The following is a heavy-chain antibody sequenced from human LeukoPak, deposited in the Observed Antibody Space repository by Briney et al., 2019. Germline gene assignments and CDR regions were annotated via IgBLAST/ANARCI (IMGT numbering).Heavy chain of an antibody. D-gene: IGHD6-13*01. CDR1: GFTFSSYS. V-gene: IGHV3-21*01. CDR3: ARELAAGQGFDY. J-gene: IGHJ4*02. CDR2: ISSSSSYI. Sequence: GGSLRLSCAASGFTFSSYSMNWVRQAPGKGLEWVSSISSSSSYIYYADSVKGRFTISRDNAKNSLYLQMNSLRAEDTAVYYCARELAAGQGFDYWGQGTLVTVSS.